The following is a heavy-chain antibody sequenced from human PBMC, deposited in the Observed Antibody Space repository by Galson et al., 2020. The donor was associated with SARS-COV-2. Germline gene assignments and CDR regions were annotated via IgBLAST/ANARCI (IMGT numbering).Heavy chain of an antibody. CDR3: ARELSYYGMDV. V-gene: IGHV3-33*01. CDR2: IWYDGSNK. J-gene: IGHJ6*02. Sequence: GESLKISCAASGFTFSSYGMHWVRQAPGKGLEWVAVIWYDGSNKYYADSVKGRFTISRDNSKNTLYLQMNSLRAEDTAVYYCARELSYYGMDVWGQGTTVTVSS. CDR1: GFTFSSYG.